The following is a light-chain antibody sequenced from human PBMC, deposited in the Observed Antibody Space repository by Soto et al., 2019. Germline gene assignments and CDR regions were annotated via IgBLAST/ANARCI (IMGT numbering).Light chain of an antibody. CDR1: SSDFGGYNY. CDR3: CSFAGSYTFV. Sequence: QSALTQPRSVSGSPGQSVTISCTGTSSDFGGYNYVSWYQQHPGKAPKLMIYDVSKRPSGVSDRFPGSKSGNTASLTISGLPAEYVADYPCCSFAGSYTFVFRPGTKVPVL. CDR2: DVS. V-gene: IGLV2-11*01. J-gene: IGLJ1*01.